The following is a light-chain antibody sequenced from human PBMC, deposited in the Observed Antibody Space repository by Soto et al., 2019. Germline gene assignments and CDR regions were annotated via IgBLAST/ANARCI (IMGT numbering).Light chain of an antibody. CDR2: DST. V-gene: IGKV3D-15*03. CDR3: QQRNVWPPIT. Sequence: ETVMTQSPATLSVSQVERATLSCRASQSVGSRLAWYQQKPGQTPRLVVYDSTLRANGVPDRFGGSRSGTEFTLTINNLEPEDFAVYYCQQRNVWPPITFGQGTRLEIK. J-gene: IGKJ5*01. CDR1: QSVGSR.